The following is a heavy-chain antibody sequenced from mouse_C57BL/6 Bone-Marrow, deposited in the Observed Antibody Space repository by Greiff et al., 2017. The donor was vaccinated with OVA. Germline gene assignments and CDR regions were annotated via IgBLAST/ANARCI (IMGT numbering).Heavy chain of an antibody. J-gene: IGHJ2*01. CDR3: ARGGDCDY. CDR1: GYPFTSYW. V-gene: IGHV1-64*01. Sequence: QVQLQRPGAELVKPGASVKLSCQASGYPFTSYWLHWVTQRPGQGLEWIGMIHPNSGSTKYNEKFQSKATLTVDKSSSTAYMQLSSLTTEDSAVYYCARGGDCDYWGQGTTLTVSS. CDR2: IHPNSGST.